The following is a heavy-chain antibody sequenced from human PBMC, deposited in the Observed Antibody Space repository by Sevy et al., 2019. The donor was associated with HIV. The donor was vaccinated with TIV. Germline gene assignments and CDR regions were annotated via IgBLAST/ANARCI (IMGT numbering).Heavy chain of an antibody. J-gene: IGHJ4*02. CDR2: MNPNSGNT. CDR3: ARGPEATTYYYDSSGPTDY. CDR1: GYTFTSYD. D-gene: IGHD3-22*01. Sequence: ASVKVSCKASGYTFTSYDINWVRQATGQGLAWMGWMNPNSGNTGYAQKFQGRVTITRNTSISTAYMELSSLRSEDTAVYYCARGPEATTYYYDSSGPTDYWGQGTLVTVSS. V-gene: IGHV1-8*03.